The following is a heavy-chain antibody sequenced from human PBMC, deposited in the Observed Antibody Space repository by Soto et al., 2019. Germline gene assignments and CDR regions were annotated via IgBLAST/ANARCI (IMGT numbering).Heavy chain of an antibody. D-gene: IGHD2-2*02. J-gene: IGHJ6*02. CDR2: INPNSGGT. CDR3: ARSLTEGYCTITGCYTRPLYGMDV. CDR1: GYTFSGYY. Sequence: ASVKVSCKASGYTFSGYYIHWLRQAPGQGLEWMGWINPNSGGTNYAQKFQGRVTVTRDTPTSTAYIELSRLTSDDTAVYYCARSLTEGYCTITGCYTRPLYGMDVWGQGTTVTVSS. V-gene: IGHV1-2*02.